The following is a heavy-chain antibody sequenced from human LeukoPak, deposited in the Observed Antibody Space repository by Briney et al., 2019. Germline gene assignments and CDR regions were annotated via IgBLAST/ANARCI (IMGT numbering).Heavy chain of an antibody. Sequence: PGGSLRLSCAGSGFTFSSYSMNWVRQAPGKGLEWVSSITSSSSYIYYADSVKGRFAISRDNAKKSVYLQMNSLRAEDTAVYYCARSDPTAWFDPWGQGTWSPSPQ. J-gene: IGHJ5*02. CDR3: ARSDPTAWFDP. CDR1: GFTFSSYS. CDR2: ITSSSSYI. V-gene: IGHV3-21*01.